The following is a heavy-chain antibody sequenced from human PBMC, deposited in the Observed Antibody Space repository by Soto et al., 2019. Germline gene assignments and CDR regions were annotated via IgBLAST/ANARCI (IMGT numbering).Heavy chain of an antibody. Sequence: GGPLRLSCTAPGFPFSSYAIGWVRQGQGKGLEWVAAISGSGGSTYYADSVKGRFTISRDNSKNTLYLQMNSLRAEDTAVYYCAKGIAVANRYYFDYWGQGT. CDR3: AKGIAVANRYYFDY. D-gene: IGHD6-19*01. V-gene: IGHV3-23*01. CDR1: GFPFSSYA. J-gene: IGHJ4*02. CDR2: ISGSGGST.